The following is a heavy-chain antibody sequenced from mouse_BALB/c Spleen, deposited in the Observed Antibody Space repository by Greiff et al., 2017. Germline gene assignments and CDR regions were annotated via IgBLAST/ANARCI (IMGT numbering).Heavy chain of an antibody. V-gene: IGHV3-2*02. CDR1: GYSITSDYA. CDR3: ARRGFDY. Sequence: DVQLQESGPGLVKPSQSLSLTCTVTGYSITSDYAWNWIRQFPGNKLEWMGYISYSGSTSYNPSLKSRISITRDTSKNQFFLQLNSVTTEDTATYYCARRGFDYWGQGTTLTVSS. J-gene: IGHJ2*01. CDR2: ISYSGST.